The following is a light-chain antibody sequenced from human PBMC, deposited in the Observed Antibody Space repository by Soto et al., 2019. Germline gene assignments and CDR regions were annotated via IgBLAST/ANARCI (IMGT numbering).Light chain of an antibody. CDR2: KAS. V-gene: IGKV1-5*03. CDR1: QSIGSW. Sequence: DIQMTQSPSTLSASVGDRVAITCRASQSIGSWVAWYQQKPGKAPKVLISKASTLESGVPARFSGSGSGTEFTLTISSLQAEDVAIYYCQQYHDTPSTFGQGTKVDIK. CDR3: QQYHDTPST. J-gene: IGKJ1*01.